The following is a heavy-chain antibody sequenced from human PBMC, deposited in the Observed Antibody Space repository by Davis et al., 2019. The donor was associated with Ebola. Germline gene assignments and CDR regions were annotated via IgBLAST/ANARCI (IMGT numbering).Heavy chain of an antibody. J-gene: IGHJ4*02. V-gene: IGHV1-24*01. D-gene: IGHD1-14*01. Sequence: AASVKVSCKVSGYTLVDLSMHWVRQTPGKGLEWMRVFDPEHGGAIFAQKFQGRVILTEDTSTGTAYMELSSLRSEDTAVYYCAIGGTTGGFDYWGQGTLVTVSS. CDR2: FDPEHGGA. CDR1: GYTLVDLS. CDR3: AIGGTTGGFDY.